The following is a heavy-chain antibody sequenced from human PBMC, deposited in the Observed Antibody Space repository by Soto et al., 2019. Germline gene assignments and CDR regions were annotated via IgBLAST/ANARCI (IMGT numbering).Heavy chain of an antibody. Sequence: LCGGSISSRSYYWGWIRQPPGKGLEWIGSIYYSGSTYYNPSLKSRVTISVDTSKNQFSLKLSSVTAADTAVYYCATESYSSSWWGYFQHWGQGTLVTVSS. CDR1: GGSISSRSYY. CDR2: IYYSGST. D-gene: IGHD6-13*01. J-gene: IGHJ1*01. CDR3: ATESYSSSWWGYFQH. V-gene: IGHV4-39*01.